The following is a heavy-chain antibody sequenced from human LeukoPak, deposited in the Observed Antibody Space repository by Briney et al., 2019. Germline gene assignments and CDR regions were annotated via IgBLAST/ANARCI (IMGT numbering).Heavy chain of an antibody. V-gene: IGHV3-21*04. Sequence: GGSLRLSCAASGFPFSTYSMNWVRQAPGKGLEWVSSISSRSTYIYHADSVKGRFTISRDNAKNTLYLQVNGLRTEDTAVYYCAKDRLLNCRGDCYIFDYWGQGTVVTVSS. CDR1: GFPFSTYS. D-gene: IGHD2-21*02. CDR3: AKDRLLNCRGDCYIFDY. J-gene: IGHJ4*02. CDR2: ISSRSTYI.